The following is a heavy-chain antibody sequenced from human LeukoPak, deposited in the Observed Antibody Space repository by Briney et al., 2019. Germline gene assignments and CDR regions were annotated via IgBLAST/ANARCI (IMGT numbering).Heavy chain of an antibody. CDR3: ARGPRITMIVVVTPFDY. CDR1: GYTFTGYY. CDR2: INPNSGGT. D-gene: IGHD3-22*01. J-gene: IGHJ4*02. Sequence: ASVKVSCKASGYTFTGYYMHWVRQAPGQGLEWMGWINPNSGGTNYAQKFQGRVTMTRDTSISTAYMELSRLRSDDTAVYYCARGPRITMIVVVTPFDYWGQGTLVTASS. V-gene: IGHV1-2*02.